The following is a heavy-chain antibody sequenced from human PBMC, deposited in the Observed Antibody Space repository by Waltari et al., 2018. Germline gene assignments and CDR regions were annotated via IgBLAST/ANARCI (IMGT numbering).Heavy chain of an antibody. CDR2: IYSGGST. V-gene: IGHV3-53*01. CDR1: GFTVSSNY. CDR3: ARATGIAAAAHYFDY. D-gene: IGHD6-13*01. Sequence: EVQLVESGGGLIQPGGSLRLSCAASGFTVSSNYMSWVRQAPGKGLEWVSVIYSGGSTYYADSGKGRFTISRDNAKNTLYLQMNSRRAEDTAVYYCARATGIAAAAHYFDYWGQGTLVTVSS. J-gene: IGHJ4*02.